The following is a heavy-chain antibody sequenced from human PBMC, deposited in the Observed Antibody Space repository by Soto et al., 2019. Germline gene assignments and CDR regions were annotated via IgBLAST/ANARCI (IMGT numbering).Heavy chain of an antibody. V-gene: IGHV3-30-3*01. Sequence: GGSLRLSCAASGFTFSSYAMHWVRQAPGKGLEWVAVISYDGSNKYYADSVKGRFTISRDNSKSTLYLQMNSLRAEDTAVYYCAAGWCSSTSCLSYYFDYWGQGTLVTVSS. D-gene: IGHD2-2*03. CDR2: ISYDGSNK. J-gene: IGHJ4*02. CDR1: GFTFSSYA. CDR3: AAGWCSSTSCLSYYFDY.